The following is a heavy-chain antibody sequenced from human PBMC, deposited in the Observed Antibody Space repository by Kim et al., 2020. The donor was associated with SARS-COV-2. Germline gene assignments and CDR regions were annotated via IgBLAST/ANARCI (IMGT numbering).Heavy chain of an antibody. CDR3: ARGRRITMVRVNWFDP. CDR1: GGSFSGYY. CDR2: INHSGST. V-gene: IGHV4-34*01. J-gene: IGHJ5*02. Sequence: SETLSLTCAVYGGSFSGYYWSWIRQPPGKGLEWIGEINHSGSTNYNPSLKSRVTISVDTSKNQFSLKLSSVTAADTAVYYCARGRRITMVRVNWFDPWGQGTLVTVSS. D-gene: IGHD3-10*01.